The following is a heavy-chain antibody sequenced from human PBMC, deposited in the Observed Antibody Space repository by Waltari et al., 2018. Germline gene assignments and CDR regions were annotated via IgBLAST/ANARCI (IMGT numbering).Heavy chain of an antibody. V-gene: IGHV3-33*06. D-gene: IGHD1-26*01. CDR2: TWADNCNK. CDR1: GFTFSRYA. CDR3: AKDDSGSIDY. J-gene: IGHJ4*02. Sequence: QVQLVESGGGVVQPGRSLRLSCAASGFTFSRYAMHWVRQAPGKGLEWVAETWADNCNKHYGESVKCRFIISRDNSENTLYLQMNRLRAEDTAVYYCAKDDSGSIDYWGQGTLVTVSS.